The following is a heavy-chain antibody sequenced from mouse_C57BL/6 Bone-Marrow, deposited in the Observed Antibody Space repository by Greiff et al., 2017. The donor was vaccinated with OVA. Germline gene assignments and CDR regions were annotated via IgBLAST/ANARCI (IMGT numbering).Heavy chain of an antibody. CDR1: GYTFTDYY. J-gene: IGHJ2*01. V-gene: IGHV1-26*01. D-gene: IGHD2-4*01. Sequence: EVKLQQSGPELVKPGASVKISCKASGYTFTDYYMNWVKQSHGKSLEWIGDINPNNGGTSYNQKFKGKATLTVDKSSSTAYMELRSLTSEDAAVYYCARRRLYYDYEDYWGQGTTLTVSS. CDR2: INPNNGGT. CDR3: ARRRLYYDYEDY.